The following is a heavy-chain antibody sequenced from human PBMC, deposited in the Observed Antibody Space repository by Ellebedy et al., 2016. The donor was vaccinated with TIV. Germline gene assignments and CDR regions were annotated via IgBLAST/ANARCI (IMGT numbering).Heavy chain of an antibody. V-gene: IGHV3-21*06. CDR2: INSNSLYK. Sequence: PGGSLRLSCTASGFIFSSRCLHWVRQAPGRGLEWVSSINSNSLYKTYRDSVKGRFTISRDNARSSLSLQMDSLRAEDTAVYYCAKGMRESVGATRGRYDYWGQGTLVTVSS. CDR1: GFIFSSRC. CDR3: AKGMRESVGATRGRYDY. J-gene: IGHJ4*02. D-gene: IGHD1-26*01.